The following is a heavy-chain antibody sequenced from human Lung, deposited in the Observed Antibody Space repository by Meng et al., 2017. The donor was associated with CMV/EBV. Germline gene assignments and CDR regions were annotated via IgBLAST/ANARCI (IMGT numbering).Heavy chain of an antibody. V-gene: IGHV4-39*07. CDR1: GGSISSTDYN. D-gene: IGHD6-19*01. CDR2: FYNGGPT. CDR3: ARTSSSGLDC. J-gene: IGHJ4*02. Sequence: SXTXSLXCSVSGGSISSTDYNWGWIRQPPGKGLEWIGSFYNGGPTPYNPSLKSRVTISIDMSKNQFSLKLSSATAADTAVYYCARTSSSGLDCWGQGTLVTVSS.